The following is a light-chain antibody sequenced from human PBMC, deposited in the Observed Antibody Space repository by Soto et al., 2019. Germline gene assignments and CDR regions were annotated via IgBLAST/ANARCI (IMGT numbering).Light chain of an antibody. CDR3: QSTDTTGTYVI. CDR2: KDR. Sequence: SYELTQPPSVSVSPGQTARITCSGDALPKQNAYWYQQKPGQAPVLVIYKDRERPSGIPERISGSSSGLTVTLTISGVQPEDEADYYCQSTDTTGTYVIFGGGTKLTVL. CDR1: ALPKQN. J-gene: IGLJ2*01. V-gene: IGLV3-25*02.